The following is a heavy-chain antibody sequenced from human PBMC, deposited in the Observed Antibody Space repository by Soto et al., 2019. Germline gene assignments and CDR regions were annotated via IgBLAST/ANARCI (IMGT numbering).Heavy chain of an antibody. CDR2: ISAYNGNT. CDR3: ARVRITMVRGVFNWFDP. CDR1: GYTCTNYG. J-gene: IGHJ5*02. V-gene: IGHV1-18*01. Sequence: SVKVSCKASGYTCTNYGISWVRQAPGQGLEWMGWISAYNGNTYYAQKLQGRVTMTRDTSTSTVYMELSSLRSEDTAVYYCARVRITMVRGVFNWFDPWGQGTLVTVSS. D-gene: IGHD3-10*01.